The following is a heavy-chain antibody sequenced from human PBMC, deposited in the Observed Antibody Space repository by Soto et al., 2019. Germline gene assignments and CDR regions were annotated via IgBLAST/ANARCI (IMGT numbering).Heavy chain of an antibody. D-gene: IGHD1-1*01. CDR1: RGSISSINC. CDR2: MYHTGIT. J-gene: IGHJ2*01. V-gene: IGHV4-4*02. CDR3: ARESYNESNVGYFDL. Sequence: QVQLQESGPGLVKPSGTLSLTCAVSRGSISSINCGSWVRQSPGKGLEWIGAMYHTGITNYSPSLKSRVTMSVDKSKNQFSLKLSSVTAADTTVYYCARESYNESNVGYFDLWGRGTLVSVSS.